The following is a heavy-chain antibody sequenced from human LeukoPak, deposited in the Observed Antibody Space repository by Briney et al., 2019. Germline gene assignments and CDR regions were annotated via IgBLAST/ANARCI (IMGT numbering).Heavy chain of an antibody. CDR2: IRYDGSNK. CDR1: GFTFSSYG. CDR3: AKVCSSTSCYTPFDY. J-gene: IGHJ4*02. V-gene: IGHV3-30*02. Sequence: GGSLRLSCAASGFTFSSYGMHWVRQAPGKGLEWVAFIRYDGSNKYYADSVKGRFTISRDNSKNTLYLQMNSLRAEDTAVYYCAKVCSSTSCYTPFDYWGQGTLVTVSS. D-gene: IGHD2-2*02.